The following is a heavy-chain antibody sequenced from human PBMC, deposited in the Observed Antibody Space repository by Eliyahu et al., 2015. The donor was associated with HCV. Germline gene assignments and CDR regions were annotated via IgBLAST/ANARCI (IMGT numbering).Heavy chain of an antibody. CDR3: ARGGGSNSYIDY. CDR1: GGSFSGYY. D-gene: IGHD1-26*01. J-gene: IGHJ4*02. CDR2: INHSGST. V-gene: IGHV4-34*01. Sequence: QVQLQQWGAGLLKPSETLSLTCAVYGGSFSGYYWSWIRQPPGKGLEWIGEINHSGSTNYNPSLKSRATISVDTSKNQFSLKLSSVTAADTAVYFCARGGGSNSYIDYWGQGTLVTVSS.